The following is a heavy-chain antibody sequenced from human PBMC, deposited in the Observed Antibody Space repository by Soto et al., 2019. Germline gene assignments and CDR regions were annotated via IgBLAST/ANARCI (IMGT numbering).Heavy chain of an antibody. D-gene: IGHD3-22*01. Sequence: ASVKVSCKASGYTFTSYGISWVRQAPGQGLEWMGWISAYNGNTNYAQKLQGRVTITTDESTSTAYMELSSLRSDDTAVYYCASAPRGYYDSSGYSFDPWGQGTLVTVSS. CDR3: ASAPRGYYDSSGYSFDP. J-gene: IGHJ5*02. CDR2: ISAYNGNT. V-gene: IGHV1-18*01. CDR1: GYTFTSYG.